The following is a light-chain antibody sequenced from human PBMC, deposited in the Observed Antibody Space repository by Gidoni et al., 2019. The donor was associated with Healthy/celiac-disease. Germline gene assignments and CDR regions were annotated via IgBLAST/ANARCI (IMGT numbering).Light chain of an antibody. Sequence: QSVPTQPPSASGTPGQRVTISCSGSSSNIGRNTVNWYQQLPGTAPKLLINSNNQRPSGVPDRFSGSTSGPSASLAFSGLQSEDEADYYCAAWDDSLNGVVFGGGPTLTVL. CDR1: SSNIGRNT. CDR3: AAWDDSLNGVV. V-gene: IGLV1-44*01. CDR2: SNN. J-gene: IGLJ2*01.